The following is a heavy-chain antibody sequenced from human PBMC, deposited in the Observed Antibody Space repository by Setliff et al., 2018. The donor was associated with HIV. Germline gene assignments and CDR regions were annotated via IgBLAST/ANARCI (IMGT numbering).Heavy chain of an antibody. V-gene: IGHV1-2*06. D-gene: IGHD4-17*01. Sequence: ASVKVSCKASGFTFSDYYIHWVRQAPGQGLEWMGRISPNSDVTNYAQKFQGRATMTRDTSVNTAFMELSNLRSDDTAVYYCARGAPSGDLIDYWGQGTLVTVSS. CDR3: ARGAPSGDLIDY. CDR2: ISPNSDVT. J-gene: IGHJ4*02. CDR1: GFTFSDYY.